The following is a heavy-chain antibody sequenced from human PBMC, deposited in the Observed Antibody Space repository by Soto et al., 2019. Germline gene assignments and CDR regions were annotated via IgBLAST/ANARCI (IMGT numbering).Heavy chain of an antibody. CDR3: ERAGFGSPFDY. J-gene: IGHJ4*02. D-gene: IGHD3-16*01. Sequence: PGGSLRLSCAASGFTFSSYDMHWVRQATGKGLEWVSAIGTAGDTYYPGSVKGRFTISRENAKNSLYLQMNSLRAGDTAVYYCERAGFGSPFDYWGQGTLVTVS. CDR1: GFTFSSYD. CDR2: IGTAGDT. V-gene: IGHV3-13*01.